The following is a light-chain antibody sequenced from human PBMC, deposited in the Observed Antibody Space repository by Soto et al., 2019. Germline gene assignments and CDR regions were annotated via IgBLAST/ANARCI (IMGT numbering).Light chain of an antibody. CDR3: AAWDDSLSGFHV. J-gene: IGLJ1*01. V-gene: IGLV1-47*01. Sequence: QSVLTQPPSASGTPGQRVTISCSGSTSNIGTNYVYWYQQLPGTPPKLLIYRDDQRPSGVPDRFSGSKSGTSASLAISGLRSEDEADYFCAAWDDSLSGFHVFGTGTKVTVL. CDR2: RDD. CDR1: TSNIGTNY.